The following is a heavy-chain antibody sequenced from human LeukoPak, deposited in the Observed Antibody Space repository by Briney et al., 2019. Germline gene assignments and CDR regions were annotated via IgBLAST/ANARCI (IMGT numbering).Heavy chain of an antibody. J-gene: IGHJ4*02. D-gene: IGHD6-13*01. CDR1: GYSFVGYG. CDR3: AREHSSSWDQFDY. Sequence: ASVKVSCKASGYSFVGYGITWVRPAPGQGLAWMGWFNPENGNTNYAQKVQGRVTMTADTSTSTSYMELRSLRSDDTAVYYCAREHSSSWDQFDYWGQGTLVTVSS. V-gene: IGHV1-18*01. CDR2: FNPENGNT.